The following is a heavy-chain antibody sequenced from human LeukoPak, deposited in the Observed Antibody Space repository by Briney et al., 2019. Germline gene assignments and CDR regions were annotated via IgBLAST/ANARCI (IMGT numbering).Heavy chain of an antibody. CDR2: INHSGST. D-gene: IGHD5-18*01. V-gene: IGHV4-34*01. CDR3: ARLSVTAGIYY. J-gene: IGHJ4*02. CDR1: GGSFSGYY. Sequence: SETLSLTCAVYGGSFSGYYWSWIRQPPGKGLEWIGEINHSGSTNYNPSLKSRVTISVDTSKNQFSLKLSSVTAADTAVYYCARLSVTAGIYYWGQGTLVTVSS.